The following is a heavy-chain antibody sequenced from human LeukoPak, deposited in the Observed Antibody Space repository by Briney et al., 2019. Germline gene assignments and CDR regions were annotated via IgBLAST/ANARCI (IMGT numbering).Heavy chain of an antibody. D-gene: IGHD3-9*01. V-gene: IGHV3-30*04. CDR3: AKDLTTSYYDILWYMDV. J-gene: IGHJ6*03. Sequence: PGGSLRLSCVASGFTFSTYAIHWVRQAPGKGLEWVALISYDGSNKYYADSVKGRFTISRDNSKNTLYLQMNSLRAEDTAVYYCAKDLTTSYYDILWYMDVWGKGTTVTVSS. CDR1: GFTFSTYA. CDR2: ISYDGSNK.